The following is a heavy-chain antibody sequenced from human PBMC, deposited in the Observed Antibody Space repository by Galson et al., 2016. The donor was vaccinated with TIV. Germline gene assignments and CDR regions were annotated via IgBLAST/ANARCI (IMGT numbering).Heavy chain of an antibody. Sequence: SVKVSCKASGVTFSNYAINWVRQAPGQGLEWMGGITAMFGTTDYAQKFQGRVTITADEFPSAAYMELNSLRSEDTAVYYCARGSGDTYYYYFGMDVWGQGTTVTVSS. D-gene: IGHD4-17*01. CDR2: ITAMFGTT. CDR3: ARGSGDTYYYYFGMDV. V-gene: IGHV1-69*13. CDR1: GVTFSNYA. J-gene: IGHJ6*02.